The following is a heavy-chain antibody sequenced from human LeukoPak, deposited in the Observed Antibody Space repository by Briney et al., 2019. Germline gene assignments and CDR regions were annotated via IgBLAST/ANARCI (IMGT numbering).Heavy chain of an antibody. J-gene: IGHJ6*03. CDR1: GYTFTGYY. D-gene: IGHD6-19*01. CDR2: INPNSGGT. CDR3: ARGATSGWVYYYYMDV. V-gene: IGHV1-2*02. Sequence: GASVKVSCKASGYTFTGYYMHWVRQAPGQGLEWMGWINPNSGGTNYAQNFQGRVTMTRDTSISTAYMELSRLRSDDTAVYYCARGATSGWVYYYYMDVWGKGTTVTVSS.